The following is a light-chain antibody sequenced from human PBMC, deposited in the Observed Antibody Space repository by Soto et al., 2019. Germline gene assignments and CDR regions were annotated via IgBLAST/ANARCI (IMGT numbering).Light chain of an antibody. J-gene: IGKJ1*01. CDR3: QQYNDRTRG. CDR1: QSVSSN. Sequence: EIVMTQSPATLSVSPGERATLSCRASQSVSSNLAWFQQQPGQAPRLLIYGASTRATGIPDRFSGGGSGTEFTLTISSLQSEDFAVYYCQQYNDRTRGFGQGTKVEVK. V-gene: IGKV3-15*01. CDR2: GAS.